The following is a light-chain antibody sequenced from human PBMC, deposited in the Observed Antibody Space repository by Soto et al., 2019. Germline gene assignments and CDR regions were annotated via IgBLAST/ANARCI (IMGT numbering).Light chain of an antibody. CDR2: GGT. CDR1: SSDVGSYNL. J-gene: IGLJ1*01. V-gene: IGLV2-23*01. Sequence: QSALAQPASVSGSPGQSVTLSCTGTSSDVGSYNLVSWYQQHPGEAPKLMIYGGTKRPSGVSNRFSGSKSGNTASLTISGLQAEDEADYYCCSYAGITTYYVFGTGTKVTVL. CDR3: CSYAGITTYYV.